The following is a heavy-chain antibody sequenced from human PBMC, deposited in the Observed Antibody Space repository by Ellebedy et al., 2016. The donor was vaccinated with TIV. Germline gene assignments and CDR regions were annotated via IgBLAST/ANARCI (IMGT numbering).Heavy chain of an antibody. CDR3: ARELRGSFFDF. Sequence: SETLSLTXHVSGDSISGSDWWSWVRQTPGKGLEWIGEIFHRGSTNYSPSLKSRVTFSIDVSKNEFSLTLTSVTAADTGIYYCARELRGSFFDFWGQGTLVTVSS. V-gene: IGHV4-4*02. CDR1: GDSISGSDW. J-gene: IGHJ4*03. CDR2: IFHRGST. D-gene: IGHD5-24*01.